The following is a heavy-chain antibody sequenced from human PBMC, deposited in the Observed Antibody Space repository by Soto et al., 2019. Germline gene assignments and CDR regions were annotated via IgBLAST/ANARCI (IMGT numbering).Heavy chain of an antibody. V-gene: IGHV1-18*01. D-gene: IGHD1-7*01. J-gene: IGHJ4*02. Sequence: QVQLVQSGAEVKKPGASVKVSCKASGYTFTSYGISWVRQAPGQGLEWMGWISAYNGNTNYAQKLQGRVTMTTDTSTSTAYMELRSLRSDDTAVYYCARDTRRRYNWNYGTPDYWGQGTLVTVSS. CDR1: GYTFTSYG. CDR3: ARDTRRRYNWNYGTPDY. CDR2: ISAYNGNT.